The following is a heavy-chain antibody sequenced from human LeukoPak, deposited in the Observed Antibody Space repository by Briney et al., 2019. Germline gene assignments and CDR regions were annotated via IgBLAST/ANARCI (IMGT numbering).Heavy chain of an antibody. D-gene: IGHD1-26*01. J-gene: IGHJ6*03. CDR1: GGSISSGDYY. Sequence: SETLSLTCTVSGGSISSGDYYWSWIPQPPGKGLEWIGYIYYSGSTYYNPSLKSRVTISVDTSKNQFSLKLSSVTAADTAVYYCARGGRDASGSYHPYYYYYYMDVWGKGTTVTVSS. V-gene: IGHV4-30-4*08. CDR3: ARGGRDASGSYHPYYYYYYMDV. CDR2: IYYSGST.